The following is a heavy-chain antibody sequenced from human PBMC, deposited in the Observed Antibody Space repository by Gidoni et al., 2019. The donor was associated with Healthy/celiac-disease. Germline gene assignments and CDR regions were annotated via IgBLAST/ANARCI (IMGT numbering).Heavy chain of an antibody. V-gene: IGHV3-20*04. J-gene: IGHJ4*02. CDR2: INWNGGST. CDR3: ARDFLDYYDSSGYYDY. Sequence: EVQLGESGGGVVRPGGSLRLSWAASGFTFDDYGMSWVRQAPGKGLGWVSGINWNGGSTGYADSVKCRFTIARDNAKNSLYLQMNSLRAEDTALYYCARDFLDYYDSSGYYDYWGQGTLVTVSS. CDR1: GFTFDDYG. D-gene: IGHD3-22*01.